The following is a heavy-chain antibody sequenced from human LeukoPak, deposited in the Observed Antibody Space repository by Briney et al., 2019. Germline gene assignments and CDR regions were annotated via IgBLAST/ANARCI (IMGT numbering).Heavy chain of an antibody. V-gene: IGHV1-69*13. D-gene: IGHD2-2*01. Sequence: ASVKVSCKASGGTFISYAINWVRQAPGQGLEWMGGIIPIFGTATYAQKFQERVTITADESTSTAYMELSSLRSEDTAIYYCTSRLYCSNTRCRNFPFAYWGQGTLVTVSS. J-gene: IGHJ4*02. CDR2: IIPIFGTA. CDR1: GGTFISYA. CDR3: TSRLYCSNTRCRNFPFAY.